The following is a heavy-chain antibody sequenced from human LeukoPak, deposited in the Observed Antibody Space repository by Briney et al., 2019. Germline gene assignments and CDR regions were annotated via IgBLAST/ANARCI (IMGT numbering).Heavy chain of an antibody. V-gene: IGHV3-33*01. CDR3: ARGPLWFGEFPLYYYYGMDV. D-gene: IGHD3-10*01. CDR2: IWYDGSNK. Sequence: PGGSLRLSCAASGFTFSSYGMHWVRQAPGKGLEWVAVIWYDGSNKYYADSVKGRFTISRDNYKNTLYLQMNSLRAEDTAVYYCARGPLWFGEFPLYYYYGMDVWGKGTTVTVSS. CDR1: GFTFSSYG. J-gene: IGHJ6*04.